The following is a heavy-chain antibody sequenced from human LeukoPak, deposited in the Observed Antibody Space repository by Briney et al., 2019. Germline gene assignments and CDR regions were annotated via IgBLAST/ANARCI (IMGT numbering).Heavy chain of an antibody. J-gene: IGHJ4*02. D-gene: IGHD3-10*01. V-gene: IGHV4-59*01. CDR1: GGSISSYY. CDR3: ARVLHYYGSGSYYRLDY. Sequence: SETLSLTFTVSGGSISSYYWSWIRQPPGKGLEWIGYIYYSGSTNYNPSLKSRLTISVDTSKNQFSLKLNSVTAADTAVYYCARVLHYYGSGSYYRLDYWGQGTLVTVSS. CDR2: IYYSGST.